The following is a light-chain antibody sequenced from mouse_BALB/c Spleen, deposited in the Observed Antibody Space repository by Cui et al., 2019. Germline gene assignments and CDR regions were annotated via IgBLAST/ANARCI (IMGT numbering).Light chain of an antibody. V-gene: IGKV4-68*01. CDR2: LKS. CDR1: SSVSY. CDR3: QQWSSNPFT. J-gene: IGKJ4*01. Sequence: QIVLTHSPALMSASPGEKVTMTCSASSSVSYLYWYQRKPRSSPKPWIYLKSNLASGVPARFSGSGSGTSYSLTISSMEAEDAATYYCQQWSSNPFTFGSGTKLEIK.